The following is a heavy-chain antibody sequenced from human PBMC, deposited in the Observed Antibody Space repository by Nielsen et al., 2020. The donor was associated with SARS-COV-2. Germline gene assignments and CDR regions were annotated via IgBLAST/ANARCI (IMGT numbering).Heavy chain of an antibody. CDR3: ARARYSSGWYYFDY. D-gene: IGHD6-19*01. V-gene: IGHV3-74*01. J-gene: IGHJ4*02. CDR2: INSDGSST. CDR1: GFTFSSYW. Sequence: EGSLRLSCAASGFTFSSYWMRWVRQAPGKGLVWVSRINSDGSSTSYADSVKGRFTISRDNAKNTLYLQMNSLRAEDTAVYYCARARYSSGWYYFDYWGQGTLVTVSS.